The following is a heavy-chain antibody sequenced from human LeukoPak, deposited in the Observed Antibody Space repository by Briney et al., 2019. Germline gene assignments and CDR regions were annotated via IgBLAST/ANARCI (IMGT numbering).Heavy chain of an antibody. CDR1: GFTVNNNH. V-gene: IGHV3-53*01. CDR3: AKDRLSSSWPRGSLGY. D-gene: IGHD6-13*01. J-gene: IGHJ4*02. CDR2: IYNDGDT. Sequence: GGSLRLSCVASGFTVNNNHESWVRQAPGKGLEWVSIIYNDGDTYYADSVKGRFTISRDNSKNTLYLQMNSLRAEDTAVYYCAKDRLSSSWPRGSLGYWGQGTLVTVSS.